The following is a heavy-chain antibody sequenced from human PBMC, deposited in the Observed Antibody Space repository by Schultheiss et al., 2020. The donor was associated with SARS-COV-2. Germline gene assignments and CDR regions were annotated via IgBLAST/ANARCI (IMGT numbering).Heavy chain of an antibody. D-gene: IGHD2-15*01. CDR1: GYSISSGYY. CDR2: IYHSGST. CDR3: ASSQVVAATPDAFDI. V-gene: IGHV4-38-2*01. J-gene: IGHJ3*02. Sequence: SETLSLTCAVSGYSISSGYYWGWIRQPPGKGLEWIGSIYHSGSTYYNPSLKSRVTISVDTSKNQFSLKLSSVTAADTAVYYCASSQVVAATPDAFDIWGQGTMVTVAS.